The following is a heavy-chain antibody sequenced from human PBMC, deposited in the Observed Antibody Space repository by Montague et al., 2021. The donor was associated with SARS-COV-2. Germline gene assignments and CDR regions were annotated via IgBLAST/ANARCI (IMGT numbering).Heavy chain of an antibody. CDR1: GFTFSSYA. Sequence: SLRLACAASGFTFSSYAMHWVRQAPGKGLEWVAVISYDGSNKYYADSVKGRFTISRANSKNTLYLQMNSLRAEDTAVYYCASMLSGWYASDYWGQGTLVTVSS. CDR3: ASMLSGWYASDY. D-gene: IGHD6-19*01. CDR2: ISYDGSNK. V-gene: IGHV3-30-3*01. J-gene: IGHJ4*02.